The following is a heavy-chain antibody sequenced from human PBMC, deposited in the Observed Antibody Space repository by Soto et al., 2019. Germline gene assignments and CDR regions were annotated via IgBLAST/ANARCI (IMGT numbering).Heavy chain of an antibody. Sequence: QVQLQESGPGLVKPSGTLSLTCAVSGGSISSSNWWSWVRQPPGKGLDWIGENYHSGSTNYNPSLKSRVSISVDKSKNQFSLKLSSVIAADTAVFYFARANQEDDDAFYIWGQETMVTVSS. CDR3: ARANQEDDDAFYI. J-gene: IGHJ3*02. V-gene: IGHV4-4*02. CDR2: NYHSGST. CDR1: GGSISSSNW.